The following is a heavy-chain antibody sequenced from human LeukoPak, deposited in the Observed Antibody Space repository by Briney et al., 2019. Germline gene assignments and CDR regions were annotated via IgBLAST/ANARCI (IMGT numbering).Heavy chain of an antibody. D-gene: IGHD3-22*01. CDR1: GFTFSSYA. J-gene: IGHJ4*02. CDR3: AKRSSSGYYSYYFDY. CDR2: ISGSGGST. Sequence: GGSLGLSCAASGFTFSSYAMSWVSQPPGKGLEWVSAISGSGGSTYYADSVKGRFTISRDNSKNTLYLQMNSLRAEDTAVYYCAKRSSSGYYSYYFDYWGQGTLVTVSS. V-gene: IGHV3-23*01.